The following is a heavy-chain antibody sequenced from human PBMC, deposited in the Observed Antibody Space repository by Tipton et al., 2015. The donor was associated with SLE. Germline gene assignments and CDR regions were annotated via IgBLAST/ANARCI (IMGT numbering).Heavy chain of an antibody. CDR1: GGSISNNNCY. J-gene: IGHJ6*03. CDR3: AGDLGGRTFNYMDV. CDR2: IYYSGTT. Sequence: TLSLTCTVSGGSISNNNCYWGWIRQTPGKGLEWIGSIYYSGTTYYNPALKSRVTVSVDTSKNQFSLKLSSVTAADTAVYYCAGDLGGRTFNYMDVWGKGTTVTVSS. V-gene: IGHV4-39*07.